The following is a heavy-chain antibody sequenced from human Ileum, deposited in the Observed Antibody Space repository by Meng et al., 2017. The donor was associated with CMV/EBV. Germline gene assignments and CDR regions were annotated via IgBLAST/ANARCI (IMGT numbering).Heavy chain of an antibody. Sequence: GGSLRLSCVASGFTFSHSWMTWVRQAPGKGLEWVANIKYDGIEIYFVDSMKGRFTISRDNAKNSLYLQMNSLRAEDTAVYYCVRDKYGSGNYGDFDHWGQGTLVTVSS. J-gene: IGHJ4*02. CDR2: IKYDGIEI. D-gene: IGHD3-10*01. CDR3: VRDKYGSGNYGDFDH. CDR1: GFTFSHSW. V-gene: IGHV3-7*01.